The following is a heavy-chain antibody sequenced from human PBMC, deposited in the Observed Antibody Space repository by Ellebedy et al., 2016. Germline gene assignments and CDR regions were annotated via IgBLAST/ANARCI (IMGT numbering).Heavy chain of an antibody. CDR3: AKTWFGERGNWLEP. V-gene: IGHV4-38-2*02. CDR2: IYHTGST. CDR1: GQSINSGYY. J-gene: IGHJ5*02. D-gene: IGHD3-10*01. Sequence: SETLSLXCTVSGQSINSGYYWGWIRQPPGKGLEWIGTIYHTGSTSYNPSLKSRVTLSVDTSKSQFSLTLNSVTAADTAVYFCAKTWFGERGNWLEPWGQGILVTVSS.